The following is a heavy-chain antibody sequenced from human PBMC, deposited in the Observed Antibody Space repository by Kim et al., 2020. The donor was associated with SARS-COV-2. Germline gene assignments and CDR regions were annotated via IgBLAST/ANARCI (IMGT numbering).Heavy chain of an antibody. CDR2: ISSSGSTI. CDR3: ARDRNWSQLYFDY. D-gene: IGHD5-18*01. J-gene: IGHJ4*02. Sequence: GGSLRLSCAASGFTFSDYYMSWIRQAPGKGLEWVSYISSSGSTIYYADSVKGRFTISRDNAKNSLYLQMNSLRAEDTAVYYCARDRNWSQLYFDYWGQGTLVTVSS. CDR1: GFTFSDYY. V-gene: IGHV3-11*01.